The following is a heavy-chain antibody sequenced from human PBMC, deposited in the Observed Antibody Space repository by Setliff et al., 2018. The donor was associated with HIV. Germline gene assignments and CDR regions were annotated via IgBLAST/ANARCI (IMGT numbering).Heavy chain of an antibody. J-gene: IGHJ4*02. V-gene: IGHV1-8*02. CDR3: ARDKVGAMADFDY. Sequence: ASLKVSCKASGYTFTSYDINWVRQATGQGLEWMGWMMPSSGNTGYAQKFQGRLTMTRNTSISTAYMELSGLISEDAAVYYCARDKVGAMADFDYWGQGTLVTV. D-gene: IGHD1-26*01. CDR1: GYTFTSYD. CDR2: MMPSSGNT.